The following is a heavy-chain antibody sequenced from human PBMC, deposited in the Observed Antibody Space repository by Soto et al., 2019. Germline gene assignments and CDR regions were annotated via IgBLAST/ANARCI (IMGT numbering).Heavy chain of an antibody. D-gene: IGHD2-2*01. V-gene: IGHV3-23*01. CDR3: AKGSSTSYYIRLDY. Sequence: EVQLLESGGELVQHGGSLRPACAASGFTFITCAISWVRQSPGKGLEWVSVISGTGVNTYYAGSVKGRFTISRDNSKNTLYLQMNSLRAEDTAIYFCAKGSSTSYYIRLDYWGQGSLVNVFS. CDR1: GFTFITCA. CDR2: ISGTGVNT. J-gene: IGHJ4*02.